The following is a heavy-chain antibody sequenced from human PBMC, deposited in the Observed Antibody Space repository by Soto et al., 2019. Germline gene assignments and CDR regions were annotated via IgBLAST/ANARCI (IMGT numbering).Heavy chain of an antibody. Sequence: SETLSLTCAVSGYSISSGHYWGWIRQPPGKGLEWIGTIYHTESTYYNPSLKSRVTISLDTSKNQFSLKLNSVTAADTAVYYCAKGPYSNPFDYWGQGTLVTVSS. CDR1: GYSISSGHY. D-gene: IGHD4-4*01. J-gene: IGHJ4*02. V-gene: IGHV4-38-2*01. CDR2: IYHTEST. CDR3: AKGPYSNPFDY.